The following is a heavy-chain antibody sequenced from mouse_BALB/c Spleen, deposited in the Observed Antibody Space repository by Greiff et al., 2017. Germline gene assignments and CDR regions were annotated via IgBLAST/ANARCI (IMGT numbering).Heavy chain of an antibody. V-gene: IGHV3-2*02. Sequence: EVKLQESGPGLVKPSQSLSLTCTVTGYSITSDYAWNWIRQFPGKQLEWMGYISYSGSTSYNPSLKSRISITRDTSKNQFFLQLNSVTTENTATYYCARAYYAMDYWGQGTSVTVSS. J-gene: IGHJ4*01. CDR2: ISYSGST. CDR3: ARAYYAMDY. CDR1: GYSITSDYA.